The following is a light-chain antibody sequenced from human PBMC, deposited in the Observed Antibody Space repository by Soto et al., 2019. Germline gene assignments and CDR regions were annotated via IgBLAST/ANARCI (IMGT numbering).Light chain of an antibody. CDR1: QSVSSN. V-gene: IGKV3-15*01. CDR3: QQYNNWRT. Sequence: EIVMTQSPATLSVSPGERATLSCRASQSVSSNLAWHQQKPGQVPRLLIYGASTRATGIPARFSGSGSGTEFTLTISSLQSEDFAVYYCQQYNNWRTFGQGTKVDIK. J-gene: IGKJ1*01. CDR2: GAS.